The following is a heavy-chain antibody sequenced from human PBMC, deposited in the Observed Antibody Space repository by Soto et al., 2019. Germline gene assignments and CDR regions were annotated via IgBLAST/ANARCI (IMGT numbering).Heavy chain of an antibody. Sequence: PSDTLSLTCTVSGGSISIGDYYWSWIRQPPGKGLEWIGYIYYSGSTYYNPSLKSRVTISVDTSKNQFSLKLSSVTAADTAVYYCARDSSSSWTGVDWFDPWGQGTLVTVSS. CDR2: IYYSGST. D-gene: IGHD6-13*01. J-gene: IGHJ5*02. V-gene: IGHV4-30-4*02. CDR1: GGSISIGDYY. CDR3: ARDSSSSWTGVDWFDP.